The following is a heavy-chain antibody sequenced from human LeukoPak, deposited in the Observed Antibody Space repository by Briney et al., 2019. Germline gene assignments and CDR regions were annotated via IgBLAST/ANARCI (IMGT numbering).Heavy chain of an antibody. CDR3: ASTYSYGYIDY. CDR1: GFTFSSYW. D-gene: IGHD5-18*01. CDR2: IKEDGRQK. J-gene: IGHJ4*02. Sequence: GGSLRLSCAASGFTFSSYWMSWVRQAPGKGLEWVANIKEDGRQKYYVGSVKGRFTISRDNAKNSLYLQMNSLRAEDTAVYYCASTYSYGYIDYWGQGTLVTVSS. V-gene: IGHV3-7*03.